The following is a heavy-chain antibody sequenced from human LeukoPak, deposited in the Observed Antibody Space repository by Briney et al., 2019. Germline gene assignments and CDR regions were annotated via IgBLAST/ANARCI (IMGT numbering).Heavy chain of an antibody. V-gene: IGHV3-23*01. CDR3: AKDYRLLWFGDLPDAFDI. J-gene: IGHJ3*02. D-gene: IGHD3-10*01. CDR2: ISGSGGST. Sequence: GGSLRLSCAASGFTFSSYAMSWVRQAPGKGLEWVSAISGSGGSTYYADSVKGRFTISRDNSTNTLYLQMNSLRAEDTAVYYCAKDYRLLWFGDLPDAFDIWGQGTMVTVSS. CDR1: GFTFSSYA.